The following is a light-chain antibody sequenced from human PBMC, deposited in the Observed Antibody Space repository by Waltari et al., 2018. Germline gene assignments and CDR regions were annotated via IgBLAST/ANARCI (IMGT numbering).Light chain of an antibody. CDR2: DNI. CDR1: SSNIGAGYN. V-gene: IGLV1-40*01. J-gene: IGLJ3*02. CDR3: QSYDSNLNGHHWL. Sequence: QSVLTQPPSVSGAPGQRLTIPCTGTSSNIGAGYNVHRYQHLPGAAPKLLIFDNINRPSGVPDRFSGSKSGASASLAITALQAEDEALYYCQSYDSNLNGHHWLFGGGTKLTVL.